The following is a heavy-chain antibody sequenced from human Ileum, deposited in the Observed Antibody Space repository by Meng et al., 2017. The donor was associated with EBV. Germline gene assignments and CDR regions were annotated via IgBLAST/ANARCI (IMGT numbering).Heavy chain of an antibody. CDR1: GGSVSSGGNY. D-gene: IGHD6-13*01. V-gene: IGHV4-61*08. CDR2: IYNSGST. J-gene: IGHJ4*02. CDR3: ARDGYSSSSD. Sequence: VPLQEAGPGLVKPSETLSLTCSVSGGSVSSGGNYWRWIRQPPGKGLEWIGYIYNSGSTNYNPSLKSRVTISVDTSKNQFSLKLSSVTAADTAVYYCARDGYSSSSDWGQGTLVTVSS.